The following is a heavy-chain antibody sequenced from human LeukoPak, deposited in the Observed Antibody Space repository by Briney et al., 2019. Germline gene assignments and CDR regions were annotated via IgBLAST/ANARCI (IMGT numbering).Heavy chain of an antibody. Sequence: SETLSLTCAVYGGSISGYYWSWIRQPPGKGLEWIGEINHSGSTNYNPSLKSRVTISVDTSKNQFSLKLSSVTAADTAVYYCAREAVAAWTDYWGQGTLVTVSS. J-gene: IGHJ4*02. CDR1: GGSISGYY. D-gene: IGHD6-19*01. V-gene: IGHV4-34*01. CDR2: INHSGST. CDR3: AREAVAAWTDY.